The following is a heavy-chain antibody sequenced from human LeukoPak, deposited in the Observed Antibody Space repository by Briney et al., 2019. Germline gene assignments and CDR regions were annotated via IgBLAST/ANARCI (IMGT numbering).Heavy chain of an antibody. Sequence: ASVKVSCKASGYTFSSYYMHWVRQAPGQGLEWMGVINPSGGSTSYAQKFQGRIIMTRDTSTSTVYMELSSLRSEDTAVYYCARTRWYYHDSNGYMTYFDYWGQGTLVTVSS. CDR2: INPSGGST. D-gene: IGHD3-22*01. CDR3: ARTRWYYHDSNGYMTYFDY. V-gene: IGHV1-46*01. J-gene: IGHJ4*02. CDR1: GYTFSSYY.